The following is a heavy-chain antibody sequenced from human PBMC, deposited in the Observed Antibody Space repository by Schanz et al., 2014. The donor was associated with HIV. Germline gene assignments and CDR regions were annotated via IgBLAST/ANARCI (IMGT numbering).Heavy chain of an antibody. V-gene: IGHV1-69*01. CDR2: IIPIFGTA. D-gene: IGHD3-3*02. Sequence: QVQLVQSGAEVQKPGASVKVSCKASGGTFSIYAISWVRQAPGQGLEWMGGIIPIFGTANYAQKFQGRVTIIADETTSTAYMELSSLRSADTAVYFCARAAFSSEYYYGMDVWGQGTTVTVSS. CDR1: GGTFSIYA. J-gene: IGHJ6*02. CDR3: ARAAFSSEYYYGMDV.